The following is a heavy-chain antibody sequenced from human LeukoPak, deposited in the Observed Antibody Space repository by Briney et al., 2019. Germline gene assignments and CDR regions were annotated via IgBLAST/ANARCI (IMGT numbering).Heavy chain of an antibody. J-gene: IGHJ6*03. D-gene: IGHD5-18*01. Sequence: GGSLRLSCAASGFTVSSYSMNWVRQAPGKGLEWVGFIRSKAYGGTTEYAASVKGRFTISRDDSKSIAYMQMNSLKTEDTAANYCTRENGQLWFQSMDVWGKGTTVTISS. CDR2: IRSKAYGGTT. CDR3: TRENGQLWFQSMDV. V-gene: IGHV3-49*04. CDR1: GFTVSSYS.